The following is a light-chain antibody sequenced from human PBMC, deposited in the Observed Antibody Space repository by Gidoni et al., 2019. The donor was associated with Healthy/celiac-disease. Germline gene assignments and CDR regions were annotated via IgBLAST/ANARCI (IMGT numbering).Light chain of an antibody. J-gene: IGKJ3*01. CDR2: AAS. CDR3: QQSYSTPRGFT. Sequence: DIQMTQSPSSLSASVGDRVTITCRASQSISSYLNWYQQKPGKAPKLLIYAASSLQSGVPSRFSGSGSGTDFTLTISSLQPEDFATDYCQQSYSTPRGFTFXPXTKVDIK. V-gene: IGKV1-39*01. CDR1: QSISSY.